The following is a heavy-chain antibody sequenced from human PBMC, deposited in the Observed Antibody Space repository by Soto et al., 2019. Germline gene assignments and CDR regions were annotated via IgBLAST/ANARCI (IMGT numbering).Heavy chain of an antibody. CDR1: GFTFSSYS. CDR2: ISSSSSYI. J-gene: IGHJ2*01. V-gene: IGHV3-21*01. Sequence: EVQLVESGGGLVKPGGSLRLSCAASGFTFSSYSVNWVRQAPGKGLEWVSSISSSSSYIYYADSVKGRFTISRDNAKNSLYLQMNSLRAEDTAVYYCARVEGPTHFDLWGRGTLVTVSS. D-gene: IGHD4-17*01. CDR3: ARVEGPTHFDL.